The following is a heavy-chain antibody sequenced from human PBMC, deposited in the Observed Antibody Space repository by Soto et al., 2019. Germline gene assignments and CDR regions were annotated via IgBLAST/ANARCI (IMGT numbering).Heavy chain of an antibody. Sequence: GGSLRLSCAASGFTFSSYEMNWVRQAPGKGLEWVSSISSSGSTIYYADSVKGRFTISRDNAKNSLYLQMNSLRAEDTAVYYCARGYYDSSGYFDAFDIWGQGTMVTVSS. J-gene: IGHJ3*02. CDR2: ISSSGSTI. CDR3: ARGYYDSSGYFDAFDI. D-gene: IGHD3-22*01. CDR1: GFTFSSYE. V-gene: IGHV3-48*03.